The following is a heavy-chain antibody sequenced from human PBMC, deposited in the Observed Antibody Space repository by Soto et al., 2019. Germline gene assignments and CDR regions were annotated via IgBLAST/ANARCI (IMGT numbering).Heavy chain of an antibody. J-gene: IGHJ4*02. V-gene: IGHV4-30-4*01. D-gene: IGHD2-2*02. CDR2: IYYSGST. Sequence: SETLSLTCTVSGGSISSGDYYWSWIRQPPGKGLEWIGYIYYSGSTYYNPSLKSRVTISVDTSKNQFSLKLSSVTAADTAVYYCARLMASAQYCSSTSCYTGTDYWGQGTLVTVSS. CDR3: ARLMASAQYCSSTSCYTGTDY. CDR1: GGSISSGDYY.